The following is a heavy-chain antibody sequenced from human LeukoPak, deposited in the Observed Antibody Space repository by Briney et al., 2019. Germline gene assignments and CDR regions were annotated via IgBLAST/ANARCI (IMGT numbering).Heavy chain of an antibody. Sequence: ASVKVSCKVSGYTLTELSMHWVRQAPGKGLEWMGGFDPEDGETIYAQKFQGRVTMTEDTSTDTAYMELSSLRSEDTAVYYCATDYRYDSSGYPPSFDYWSQGTLVTVSS. CDR3: ATDYRYDSSGYPPSFDY. D-gene: IGHD3-22*01. V-gene: IGHV1-24*01. CDR2: FDPEDGET. J-gene: IGHJ4*02. CDR1: GYTLTELS.